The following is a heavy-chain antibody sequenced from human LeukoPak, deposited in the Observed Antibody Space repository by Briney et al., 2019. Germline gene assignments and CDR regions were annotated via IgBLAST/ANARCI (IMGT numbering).Heavy chain of an antibody. D-gene: IGHD2-15*01. V-gene: IGHV1-69*13. CDR3: ARSTGYCSGGSCPTLDY. Sequence: SVTVSCQASGGTFSSYAISWVRPAPGQGLEWMGGIIPIFGTANYAQKFQGRVTITADEFTSTAYMELSSLRSEDTAVYYCARSTGYCSGGSCPTLDYWGQGTLVTVSS. CDR2: IIPIFGTA. CDR1: GGTFSSYA. J-gene: IGHJ4*02.